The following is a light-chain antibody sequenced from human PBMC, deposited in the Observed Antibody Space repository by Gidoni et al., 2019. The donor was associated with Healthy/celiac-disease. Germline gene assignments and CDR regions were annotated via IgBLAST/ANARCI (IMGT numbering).Light chain of an antibody. CDR2: RIS. V-gene: IGKV2-30*02. J-gene: IGKJ2*01. CDR1: RSLGHSDGNTF. CDR3: MQSTHWPPYT. Sequence: VVRTQSLLSLTVYLGPPAFIPCTSIRSLGHSDGNTFLTWFHQRTGQSPRRLIYRISNRDSGVPNRCGGGGSGTDFTLKISRVEEEDVGDYYCMQSTHWPPYTFGGGTKVEIK.